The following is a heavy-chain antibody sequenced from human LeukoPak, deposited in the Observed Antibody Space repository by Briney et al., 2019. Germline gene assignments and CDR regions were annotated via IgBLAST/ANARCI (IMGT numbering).Heavy chain of an antibody. Sequence: PGGSLRVSCAASGFTFSSYGVHWVRQAPGKGLEWVAVIWYDGSNKYYADSVKGRFTISRDNSKNTLYLQMNSLRAEDTAVYYCARDPGIAVAGRRGHWFDPWGQGTLVTVSS. V-gene: IGHV3-33*01. CDR3: ARDPGIAVAGRRGHWFDP. D-gene: IGHD6-19*01. J-gene: IGHJ5*02. CDR2: IWYDGSNK. CDR1: GFTFSSYG.